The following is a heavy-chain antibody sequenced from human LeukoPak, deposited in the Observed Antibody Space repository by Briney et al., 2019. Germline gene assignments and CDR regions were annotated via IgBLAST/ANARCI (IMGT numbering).Heavy chain of an antibody. J-gene: IGHJ4*02. V-gene: IGHV1-46*01. Sequence: GASVKVSFKASGYTVTGYYMHWVRQAPGQGLEWVGIINASGGSTSYAQKFQGRVPMTSDMSTSTVSIELSSLRSDHTPVYYCAREADSSGYHRNWRQGTLVSVSS. CDR1: GYTVTGYY. CDR2: INASGGST. CDR3: AREADSSGYHRN. D-gene: IGHD3-22*01.